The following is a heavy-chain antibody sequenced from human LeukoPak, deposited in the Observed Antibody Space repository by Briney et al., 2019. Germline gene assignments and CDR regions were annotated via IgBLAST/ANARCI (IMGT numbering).Heavy chain of an antibody. Sequence: SETLPLTCAVYGGSFSGYYWSWIRQPPGKGLEWIGEINHSGSTNYNPSLKSRVTISVDTSKNQFSLKLSSVTAADTAVYYCATDTEDYFDYWGQGTLVTVSS. CDR2: INHSGST. CDR1: GGSFSGYY. J-gene: IGHJ4*02. V-gene: IGHV4-34*01. CDR3: ATDTEDYFDY. D-gene: IGHD5-18*01.